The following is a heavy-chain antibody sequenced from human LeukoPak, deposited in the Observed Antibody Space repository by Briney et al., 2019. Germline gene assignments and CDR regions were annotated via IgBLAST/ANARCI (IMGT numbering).Heavy chain of an antibody. Sequence: PGGSLRLSCAASAFTFSGSAMHWVRQASGKGLEWVGRIRGKANSYATAYAASVKGRFTISRDDSKNTAYLQMNSLKTEDTAVYYCTRHGDHFGYSYGLYYWVQGTLVTVSS. D-gene: IGHD5-18*01. CDR1: AFTFSGSA. V-gene: IGHV3-73*01. CDR3: TRHGDHFGYSYGLYY. J-gene: IGHJ4*02. CDR2: IRGKANSYAT.